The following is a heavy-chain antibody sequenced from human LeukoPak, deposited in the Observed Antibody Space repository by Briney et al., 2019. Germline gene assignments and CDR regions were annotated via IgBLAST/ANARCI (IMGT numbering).Heavy chain of an antibody. V-gene: IGHV1-18*01. CDR2: ISAYNGNT. D-gene: IGHD3-10*01. J-gene: IGHJ3*02. Sequence: ASVKVSCKASGYTFTSYGIGWVRQAPGQGREWMGWISAYNGNTNYAQKLQGRVTMTTDTSTSTAYMELRSLRSDDAAVYYCARDQRDVLLWFGDAFDIWGQGTMVTVSS. CDR1: GYTFTSYG. CDR3: ARDQRDVLLWFGDAFDI.